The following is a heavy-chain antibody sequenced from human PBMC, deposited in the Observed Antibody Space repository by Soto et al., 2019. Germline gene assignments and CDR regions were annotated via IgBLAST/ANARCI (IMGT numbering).Heavy chain of an antibody. CDR2: IYSGGYT. Sequence: EVQLVESGGGLIQPGGSLRLSCAVSGFTVSNNYMSWVRQAPGKGLEGVSVIYSGGYTAYGDSVKGRFTISRDNSKKPLFLQKKGRGPEDTPVFFWGTRPGGGGYWGQGTLVTVSS. J-gene: IGHJ4*02. CDR1: GFTVSNNY. V-gene: IGHV3-53*01. CDR3: GTRPGGGGY. D-gene: IGHD3-10*01.